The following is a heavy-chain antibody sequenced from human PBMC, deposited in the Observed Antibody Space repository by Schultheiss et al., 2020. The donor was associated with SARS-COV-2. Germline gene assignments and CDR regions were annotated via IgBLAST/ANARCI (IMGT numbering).Heavy chain of an antibody. CDR2: INSDGSST. Sequence: GGSLRLSCSTSGFTFSSYGMHWVRQAPGKGLEWVSRINSDGSSTSYADSVKGRFTISRDNSKNTLYLQMNSLRAEDTAVYYCARDRGPTRGYYYYGMDVWGQGTTVTVSS. CDR1: GFTFSSYG. CDR3: ARDRGPTRGYYYYGMDV. D-gene: IGHD1-26*01. J-gene: IGHJ6*02. V-gene: IGHV3-74*01.